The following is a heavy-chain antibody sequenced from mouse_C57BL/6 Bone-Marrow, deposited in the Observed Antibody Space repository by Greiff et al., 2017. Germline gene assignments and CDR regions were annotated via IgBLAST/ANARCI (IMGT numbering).Heavy chain of an antibody. Sequence: QVQLQQPGAELVKPGASVKMSCKASGYTFTSYWITWVKQRPGQGLAWIGDIYPGSGSTNYNEKFKSKATLTVDTSSSKAYMPLSSLTSEDSAVYYCADYYGSSADWYFDVWGTGTTVTVSS. CDR3: ADYYGSSADWYFDV. CDR2: IYPGSGST. V-gene: IGHV1-55*01. CDR1: GYTFTSYW. D-gene: IGHD1-1*01. J-gene: IGHJ1*03.